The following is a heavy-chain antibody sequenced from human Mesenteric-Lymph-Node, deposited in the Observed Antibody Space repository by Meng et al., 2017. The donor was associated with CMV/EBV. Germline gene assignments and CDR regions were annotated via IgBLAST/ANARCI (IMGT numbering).Heavy chain of an antibody. Sequence: GESLKISCAASGFTFRIYTMHWVRQAPGKGLEWVSSISISSNYLHYADSVRGRFTISRDSADNSLSLQMNSLRAEDTAVYYCAREGLCGGPSCRAFDIWGQGTLVTVSS. J-gene: IGHJ3*02. CDR2: ISISSNYL. D-gene: IGHD2-2*01. CDR1: GFTFRIYT. CDR3: AREGLCGGPSCRAFDI. V-gene: IGHV3-21*01.